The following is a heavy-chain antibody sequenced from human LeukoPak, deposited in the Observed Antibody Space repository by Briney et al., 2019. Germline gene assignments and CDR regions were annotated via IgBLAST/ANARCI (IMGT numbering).Heavy chain of an antibody. D-gene: IGHD3-10*01. CDR1: GYSFTSHW. CDR2: IYPGDSDT. CDR3: ARDLPGERFGS. J-gene: IGHJ5*02. Sequence: GESLKISCKGSGYSFTSHWIGWVRQTPRKGLEWMGMIYPGDSDTKYRPSFQGQVSVTADRSISTAYLQWSSLKASDTAMYYCARDLPGERFGSWGQGTLVTVSS. V-gene: IGHV5-51*01.